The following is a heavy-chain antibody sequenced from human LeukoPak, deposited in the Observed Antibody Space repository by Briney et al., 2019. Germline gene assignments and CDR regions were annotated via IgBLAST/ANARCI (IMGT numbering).Heavy chain of an antibody. CDR1: XGTFSSXA. Sequence: XASXGTFSSXAISWVRQAPGQGLEWMGRIIPIFGTANYAQKFQVTVTITTDESTSTAYMELSSLRSEDTAVYYCARETYCGGDCYPSYFDYWGQGTLVTVSS. CDR3: ARETYCGGDCYPSYFDY. CDR2: IIPIFGTA. V-gene: IGHV1-69*05. D-gene: IGHD2-21*02. J-gene: IGHJ4*02.